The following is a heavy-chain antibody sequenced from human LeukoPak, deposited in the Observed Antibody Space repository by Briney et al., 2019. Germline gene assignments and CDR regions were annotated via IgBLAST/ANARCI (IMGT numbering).Heavy chain of an antibody. J-gene: IGHJ4*02. Sequence: GASVKVSCKASGYTFAGYYMHWVRQAPGQGLEWMGWINPNSGGTNYAQKFQGRVTMTRDTSISTAYMELRRLRSDDTAVYYCARDGHRMYYYDTSAYRFDYWGQGTLVTVSS. CDR2: INPNSGGT. CDR1: GYTFAGYY. V-gene: IGHV1-2*02. CDR3: ARDGHRMYYYDTSAYRFDY. D-gene: IGHD3-22*01.